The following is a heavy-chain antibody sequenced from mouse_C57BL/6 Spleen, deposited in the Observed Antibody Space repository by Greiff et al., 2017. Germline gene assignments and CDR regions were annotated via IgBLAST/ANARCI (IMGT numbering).Heavy chain of an antibody. CDR3: TSSGYAFAY. D-gene: IGHD3-2*02. CDR1: GFTFSNYW. V-gene: IGHV6-3*01. J-gene: IGHJ3*01. Sequence: EVHLVESGGGLVQPGGSMKLSCVASGFTFSNYWMNWVRQSPEKGLEWVAQIRLKSDNYATHYAESVKGRFTISRDDSKSSVYLQMNNLRAEDTGIYYCTSSGYAFAYWGQGTLVTVSA. CDR2: IRLKSDNYAT.